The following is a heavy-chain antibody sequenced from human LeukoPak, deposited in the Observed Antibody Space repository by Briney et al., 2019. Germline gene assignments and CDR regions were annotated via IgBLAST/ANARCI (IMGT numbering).Heavy chain of an antibody. CDR2: IIPILGIA. CDR3: AREGNNYYDRFDY. V-gene: IGHV1-69*04. CDR1: GGTFSSYA. D-gene: IGHD3-22*01. J-gene: IGHJ4*02. Sequence: GASVKVSCKASGGTFSSYAISWVRQAPGQGLEWMGRIIPILGIANYAQKLQGRVTITADKSTSTAYMELSSLRSEDTAVYYCAREGNNYYDRFDYWGQGTLVTVSS.